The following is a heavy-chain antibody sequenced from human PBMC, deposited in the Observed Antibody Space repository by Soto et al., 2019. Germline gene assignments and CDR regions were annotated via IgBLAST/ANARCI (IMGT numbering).Heavy chain of an antibody. J-gene: IGHJ4*02. CDR3: ARDRYDSSHSLHY. CDR2: IIPIFGTA. CDR1: GGTLSSYA. Sequence: SVKVSCKASGGTLSSYAITWVRQAPGQGLEWMGGIIPIFGTANYAQKLQGRVTISRDTSASTAYMELSSLRSEDTAVYYCARDRYDSSHSLHYWGQGTLVTVSS. D-gene: IGHD3-22*01. V-gene: IGHV1-69*05.